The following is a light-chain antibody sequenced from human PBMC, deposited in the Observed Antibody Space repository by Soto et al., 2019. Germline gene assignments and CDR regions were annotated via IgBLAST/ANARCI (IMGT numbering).Light chain of an antibody. Sequence: DVQMTQSPSTLSASVGDRVTITCRASPSVNSWLAWYQQKPGKAPTLLIYKASTLKSGVPSRFSGSGSGTEFPLTINSLQPDDFATYYCQQYNSYPMTFGQGTKVEIK. CDR3: QQYNSYPMT. J-gene: IGKJ1*01. V-gene: IGKV1-5*03. CDR1: PSVNSW. CDR2: KAS.